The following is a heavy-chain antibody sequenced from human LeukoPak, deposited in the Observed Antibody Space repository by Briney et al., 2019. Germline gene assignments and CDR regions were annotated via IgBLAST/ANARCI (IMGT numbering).Heavy chain of an antibody. D-gene: IGHD3-22*01. V-gene: IGHV1-46*01. CDR2: INPSGGST. CDR1: GYTFTSYY. J-gene: IGHJ4*02. CDR3: ARSGLGGYYDSSGYYSVFDY. Sequence: GASVKVSCKASGYTFTSYYMHWVRQAPGQGLEWMGIINPSGGSTSYAQKFQGRVTMTRDMSTSTVYMELSSLRSEDTAVYYCARSGLGGYYDSSGYYSVFDYWGQGTLATVSS.